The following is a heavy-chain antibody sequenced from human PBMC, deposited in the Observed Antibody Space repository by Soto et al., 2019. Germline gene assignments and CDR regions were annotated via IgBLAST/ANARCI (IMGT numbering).Heavy chain of an antibody. D-gene: IGHD2-2*01. V-gene: IGHV1-69*15. CDR2: IIPIFGTA. CDR3: ARRTDCISTSCYDY. J-gene: IGHJ4*02. Sequence: QVQLVQSGAEVKKPGSSVKVSCKASGGTFSSYAISWVRQAPGQGLEWMGTIIPIFGTANYAQKFQGRVTITADDSTSTSYMELSSLRSEATAVYYCARRTDCISTSCYDYWGQGTLVTVSS. CDR1: GGTFSSYA.